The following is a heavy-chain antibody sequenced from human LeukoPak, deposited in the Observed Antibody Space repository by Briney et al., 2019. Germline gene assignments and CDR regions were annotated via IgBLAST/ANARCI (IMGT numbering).Heavy chain of an antibody. Sequence: SETLSLTCTVSGVSISSSSYYWGWIRQPPGKGLEWIGSIYYSGSTYYNPSLKSRVTISVDTSKDQFSLKLSSVTAADTAVYYCARHFRHYYDTSGPVGYFDYWGQGTLVTVSS. CDR2: IYYSGST. J-gene: IGHJ4*02. V-gene: IGHV4-39*01. CDR1: GVSISSSSYY. D-gene: IGHD3-22*01. CDR3: ARHFRHYYDTSGPVGYFDY.